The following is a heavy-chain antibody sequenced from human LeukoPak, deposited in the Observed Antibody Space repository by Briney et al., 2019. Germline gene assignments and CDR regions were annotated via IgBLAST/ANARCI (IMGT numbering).Heavy chain of an antibody. CDR1: GFTFSTHS. D-gene: IGHD6-13*01. CDR2: IYSGGST. J-gene: IGHJ4*02. Sequence: SGGSLRLSCAASGFTFSTHSMSWVRQAPGKGLEWVSVIYSGGSTYYADSVKGRFTISRDNSKNTLYLQMNSLRAEDTAVYYCARDRVDYWGQGTLVTVSS. CDR3: ARDRVDY. V-gene: IGHV3-66*01.